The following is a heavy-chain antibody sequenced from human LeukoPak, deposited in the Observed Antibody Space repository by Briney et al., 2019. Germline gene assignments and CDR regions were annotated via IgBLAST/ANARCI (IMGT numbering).Heavy chain of an antibody. Sequence: SETLSLTCAVYGGSFSGYYWSWIRQPPGKGLEWIGEINHSGSTNYNPSLKSRVTISVDTSKNQFSLKLSSVTAADTAVYCCARAYLFYYYGSGSNFDYWGQGTLVTVSS. CDR1: GGSFSGYY. J-gene: IGHJ4*02. V-gene: IGHV4-34*01. D-gene: IGHD3-10*01. CDR2: INHSGST. CDR3: ARAYLFYYYGSGSNFDY.